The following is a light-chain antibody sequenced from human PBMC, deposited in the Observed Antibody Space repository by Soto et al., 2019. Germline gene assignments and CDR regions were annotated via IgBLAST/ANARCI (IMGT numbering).Light chain of an antibody. CDR2: AAS. V-gene: IGKV1-9*01. Sequence: DIQLTQSPSFLSASVGDRVTITCRASQGISSYLAWYQQKPGKAPNLLIYAASTLQSGVPSRFSGSGSGTEFTLTISSLQPEEFATYYCQQLNSYPHTFGQGTKLEIK. CDR1: QGISSY. J-gene: IGKJ2*01. CDR3: QQLNSYPHT.